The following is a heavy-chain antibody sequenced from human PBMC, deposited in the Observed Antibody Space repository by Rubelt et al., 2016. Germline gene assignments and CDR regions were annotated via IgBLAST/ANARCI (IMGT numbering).Heavy chain of an antibody. CDR3: ARHRGSYPYYYGMDV. D-gene: IGHD1-26*01. CDR2: IYYSGST. Sequence: QLQLQESGPGLVKPSETLSLTCTVSGGSISSSSYYWGWIRQPPGKGLEWIGSIYYSGSTYYNPSLKCRVTISVDTSKNQFSLKLSSVTAADTAVYYCARHRGSYPYYYGMDVWGQGTTVTVSS. J-gene: IGHJ6*02. CDR1: GGSISSSSYY. V-gene: IGHV4-39*01.